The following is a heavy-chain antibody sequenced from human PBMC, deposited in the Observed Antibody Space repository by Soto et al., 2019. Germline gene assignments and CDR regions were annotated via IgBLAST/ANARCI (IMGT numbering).Heavy chain of an antibody. J-gene: IGHJ4*02. D-gene: IGHD2-15*01. Sequence: SGPTLVNPTQTLTLTCTFSGFSLSTSGVGVGWIRQPPGKALEWLALIYWNDDKRYSPSLKSRLTITKDTSKNQVVLTMTNMEPLDTATYYCAHSDGIRPLFDYWGQGTLVTVSS. CDR2: IYWNDDK. CDR1: GFSLSTSGVG. V-gene: IGHV2-5*01. CDR3: AHSDGIRPLFDY.